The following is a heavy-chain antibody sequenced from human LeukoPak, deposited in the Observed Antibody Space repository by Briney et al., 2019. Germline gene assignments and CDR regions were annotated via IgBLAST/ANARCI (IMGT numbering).Heavy chain of an antibody. CDR3: ATDSMLVSGSGSYFDY. V-gene: IGHV3-9*01. J-gene: IGHJ4*02. CDR2: ISWNSGSI. D-gene: IGHD3-10*01. CDR1: GFTFDDYA. Sequence: GGSLRLSCAASGFTFDDYAMHWVRQGPGKGLEWVSGISWNSGSIVYADSVKGRFTISRDNAKNSLYPQMDTLRPEDTALYYCATDSMLVSGSGSYFDYWGQGTLVTVSS.